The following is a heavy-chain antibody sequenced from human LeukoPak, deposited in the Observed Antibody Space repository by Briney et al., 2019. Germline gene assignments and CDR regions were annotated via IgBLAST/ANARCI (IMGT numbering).Heavy chain of an antibody. CDR2: ISYDGSNK. V-gene: IGHV3-30-3*02. CDR3: AKRGVNYYDSSGYYYPYFDY. Sequence: PGRSLRLSCAASGFTFSSYAMHWVRQAPGKGLEWVAVISYDGSNKYYADSVKGRFTISRDNSKNTLYLQMNSLRAEDTAVYYCAKRGVNYYDSSGYYYPYFDYWGQGTLVTVSS. CDR1: GFTFSSYA. D-gene: IGHD3-22*01. J-gene: IGHJ4*02.